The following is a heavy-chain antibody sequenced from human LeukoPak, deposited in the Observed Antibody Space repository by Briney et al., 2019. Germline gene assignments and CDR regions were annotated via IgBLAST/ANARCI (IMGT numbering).Heavy chain of an antibody. CDR2: INHRGST. CDR1: GGSFSGYY. Sequence: SETLSLTCAVYGGSFSGYYWSWIRQRPGKGLEWIGEINHRGSTNYNPSLKSRVTISVDTSKNQFSLKLSSVTAADTAVYYCARAKYYDYVWGSYRPYYFDYWGQGTLVTVSS. CDR3: ARAKYYDYVWGSYRPYYFDY. V-gene: IGHV4-34*01. D-gene: IGHD3-16*02. J-gene: IGHJ4*02.